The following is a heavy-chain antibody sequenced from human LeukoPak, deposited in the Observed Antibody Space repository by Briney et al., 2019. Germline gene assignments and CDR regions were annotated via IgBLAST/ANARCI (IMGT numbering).Heavy chain of an antibody. CDR2: IYYSGGT. J-gene: IGHJ4*02. V-gene: IGHV4-39*01. CDR1: GDSISSSSYY. Sequence: SETLSLTCTVSGDSISSSSYYWGWIRQPPGKGLEWIGSIYYSGGTYYNPSLRSRVTISVDTSKNQFSLKLSSVTAADTAVYYCARGLNWGQGTLVTVSS. CDR3: ARGLN. D-gene: IGHD2-8*01.